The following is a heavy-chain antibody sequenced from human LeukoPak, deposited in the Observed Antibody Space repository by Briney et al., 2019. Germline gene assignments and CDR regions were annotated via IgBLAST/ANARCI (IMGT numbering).Heavy chain of an antibody. CDR1: GFTFKNYA. J-gene: IGHJ4*02. CDR3: AKPGRTAAGLFDS. D-gene: IGHD6-13*01. CDR2: FSVNGRDT. Sequence: PGGSLRLSCAASGFTFKNYALNWVRQAPGKGLEWVSGFSVNGRDTYYADFVKGRFTIARDIAKNTLYLQMNGLRTEDTATYYCAKPGRTAAGLFDSWGQGTLVTVSS. V-gene: IGHV3-23*01.